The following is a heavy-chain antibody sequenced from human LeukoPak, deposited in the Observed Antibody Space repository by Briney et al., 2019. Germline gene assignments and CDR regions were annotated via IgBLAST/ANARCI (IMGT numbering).Heavy chain of an antibody. CDR1: GFTFSDAY. CDR3: TTARPGGYFAP. Sequence: GGSLRLSCAASGFTFSDAYMDWVRQAPGKGLQWVGRIRNKPHSYTTDYAASVKFRFTISRDDSKNSLFLQMNSLKTEDTAVYYCTTARPGGYFAPWGLGTLVTAYS. J-gene: IGHJ4*02. CDR2: IRNKPHSYTT. D-gene: IGHD4-23*01. V-gene: IGHV3-72*01.